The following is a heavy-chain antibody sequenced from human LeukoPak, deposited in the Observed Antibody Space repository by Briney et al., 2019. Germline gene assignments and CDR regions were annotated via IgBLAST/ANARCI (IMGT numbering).Heavy chain of an antibody. J-gene: IGHJ4*02. CDR3: ARSAYGIDS. Sequence: GGSLRLSCAASGFXFDDYGMSWVRQAPGKGLEWVSGINWNGGSTGYADSVKGRFTISRDNAKSSLYLQVLSLTAEDTAVYYCARSAYGIDSWGQGTLVIVSS. CDR1: GFXFDDYG. CDR2: INWNGGST. D-gene: IGHD2-21*01. V-gene: IGHV3-20*04.